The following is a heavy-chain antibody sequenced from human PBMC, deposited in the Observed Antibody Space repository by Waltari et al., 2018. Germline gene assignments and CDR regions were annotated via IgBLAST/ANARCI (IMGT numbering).Heavy chain of an antibody. CDR2: IIPIVGIG. Sequence: QVQLVQSGAEVKKPGSSVKVSCKDSGGTFRSYAISWVRQAPGQGLEWMGRIIPIVGIGNYAQRFQGRVTITADKSTSTAWMELSGLISEDTAVYYCTKEASGGYYFDYWGQGTLVTVSS. J-gene: IGHJ4*02. V-gene: IGHV1-69*04. D-gene: IGHD3-10*01. CDR3: TKEASGGYYFDY. CDR1: GGTFRSYA.